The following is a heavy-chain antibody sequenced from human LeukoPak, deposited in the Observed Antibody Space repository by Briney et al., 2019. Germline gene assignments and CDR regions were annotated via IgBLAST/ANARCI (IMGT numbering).Heavy chain of an antibody. J-gene: IGHJ4*02. V-gene: IGHV4-61*02. Sequence: SETLSLTCTVSVGSISTGIYYWIWMRQPAGKPLEWIGRIYTTGSTDYNPSLKGRVTMSLDTSKNQFSLKLNSVTAADTAMYYCARDDYPSYFDPGGEGTLVTVSS. CDR3: ARDDYPSYFDP. CDR2: IYTTGST. CDR1: VGSISTGIYY. D-gene: IGHD4-11*01.